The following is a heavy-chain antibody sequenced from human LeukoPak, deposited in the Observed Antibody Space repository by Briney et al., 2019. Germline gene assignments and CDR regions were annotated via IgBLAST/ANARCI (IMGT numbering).Heavy chain of an antibody. Sequence: PGGSLRLSCAASGFTFGDYAMSWVRQAPGKGLEWVSAISGSGGSTYYADSVKGRFTISRDNSKNTLYLQMNSLRAEDTAVYYCAKSYDSSPNWFDPWGQGTLVTVSS. D-gene: IGHD3-22*01. CDR3: AKSYDSSPNWFDP. CDR2: ISGSGGST. J-gene: IGHJ5*02. V-gene: IGHV3-23*01. CDR1: GFTFGDYA.